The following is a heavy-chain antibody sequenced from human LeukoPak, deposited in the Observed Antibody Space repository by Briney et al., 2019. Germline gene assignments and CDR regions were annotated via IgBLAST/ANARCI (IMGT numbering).Heavy chain of an antibody. Sequence: GGSLRLSCAASGFKFNDYGMSWVRQAPGKGLEWVSGINWSGGSTGYADSVKGRFTISRDNAKNSLYLQMTSLRAEDTALFYCARVGTSYGAFDMWGQGTMVTVSS. CDR1: GFKFNDYG. V-gene: IGHV3-20*04. D-gene: IGHD1-26*01. CDR3: ARVGTSYGAFDM. CDR2: INWSGGST. J-gene: IGHJ3*02.